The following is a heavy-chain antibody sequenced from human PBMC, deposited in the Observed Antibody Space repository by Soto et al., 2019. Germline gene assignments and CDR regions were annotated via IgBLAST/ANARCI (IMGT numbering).Heavy chain of an antibody. CDR1: GFTFSSYS. CDR3: ARDEKWPEKQPPLGWFDP. J-gene: IGHJ5*02. V-gene: IGHV3-48*02. CDR2: ISSSSSTI. D-gene: IGHD5-12*01. Sequence: PGGSLRLSCAASGFTFSSYSMNWVRQAPGKGLEWVSYISSSSSTIYYADSVKGRFTISRDNAKNSLYLQMNSLRDEDTAVYYCARDEKWPEKQPPLGWFDPWRQGTLVTVSS.